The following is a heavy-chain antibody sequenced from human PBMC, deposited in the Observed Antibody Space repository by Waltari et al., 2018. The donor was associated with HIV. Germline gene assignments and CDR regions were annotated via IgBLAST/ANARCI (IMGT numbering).Heavy chain of an antibody. V-gene: IGHV3-30-3*01. CDR1: GFTFPSYA. J-gene: IGHJ4*02. D-gene: IGHD3-22*01. CDR2: ISYDGSNK. CDR3: ARDPYYYDSSGYLCYFDY. Sequence: VQLVESGGGGVQPGRSLCLSCAASGFTFPSYAIHWVRQAPGKGLEWVAVISYDGSNKYYADSVKGRFTISRDNSKNTLYLQMNSLRAEDTAVYYCARDPYYYDSSGYLCYFDYWGQGTLVTVSS.